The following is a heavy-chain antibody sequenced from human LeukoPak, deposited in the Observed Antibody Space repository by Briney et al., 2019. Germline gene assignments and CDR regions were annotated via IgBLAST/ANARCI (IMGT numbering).Heavy chain of an antibody. D-gene: IGHD6-19*01. Sequence: SETLSLTCTVSGGSISSYYWSWIRQPPGKGLEGIGYIYYSGSTNYNPSLKSRVTISVDTSKNQFSLKLSSVTAADTAVYYCARVAVAAPYYFDYWGQGTLVTVSS. CDR1: GGSISSYY. CDR2: IYYSGST. CDR3: ARVAVAAPYYFDY. V-gene: IGHV4-59*01. J-gene: IGHJ4*02.